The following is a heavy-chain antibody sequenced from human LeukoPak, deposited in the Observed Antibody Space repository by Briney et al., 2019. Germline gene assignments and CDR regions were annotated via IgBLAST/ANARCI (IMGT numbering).Heavy chain of an antibody. D-gene: IGHD3-9*01. CDR1: GGTFSSYA. J-gene: IGHJ4*02. V-gene: IGHV1-69*13. CDR2: IIPIFGTA. CDR3: ASTALYYDILTGYYDY. Sequence: SVKVSGKASGGTFSSYAISWVRQAPGQGLEWMGGIIPIFGTANYAQKFQGRVTITADESTSTAYMELSSLRSEDTAVYYCASTALYYDILTGYYDYWGQGTLVTVSS.